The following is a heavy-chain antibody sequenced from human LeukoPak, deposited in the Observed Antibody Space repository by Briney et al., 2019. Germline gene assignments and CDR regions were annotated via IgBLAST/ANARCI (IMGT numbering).Heavy chain of an antibody. V-gene: IGHV3-23*01. J-gene: IGHJ4*02. CDR1: GFTFSSYA. Sequence: GGSLRLSCAASGFTFSSYAMSWVRQAPGKGLEWVSAISGSGGSTYYADSVKGRFTISRDNSKNTLYLQMNSLRAEDTAVYYCAKTTGYYSSSPLDYWGQGTLVTVSS. D-gene: IGHD3-9*01. CDR2: ISGSGGST. CDR3: AKTTGYYSSSPLDY.